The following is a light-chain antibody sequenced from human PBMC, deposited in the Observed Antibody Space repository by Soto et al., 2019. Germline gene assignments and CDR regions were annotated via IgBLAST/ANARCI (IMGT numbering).Light chain of an antibody. CDR2: GAS. CDR1: QSVSNNY. V-gene: IGKV3-20*01. Sequence: IGLSNSPVALSLSQEKRATLSCRASQSVSNNYLAWYQQKPGQAPRLLIYGASNRATGIPDRFSGSGSGTDFTLTISRLEPEDFAVYYCQQYGSSGTFGQGT. J-gene: IGKJ1*01. CDR3: QQYGSSGT.